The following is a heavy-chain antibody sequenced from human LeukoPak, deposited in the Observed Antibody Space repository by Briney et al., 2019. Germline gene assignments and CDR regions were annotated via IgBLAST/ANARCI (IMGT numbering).Heavy chain of an antibody. CDR1: GYTFTGYY. CDR2: INPNSGGT. V-gene: IGHV1-2*02. CDR3: ARGHSSGYYLPIFDY. Sequence: ASVKVSCKASGYTFTGYYMHWVRQAPGQGLEWMGWINPNSGGTNYAQKFQGRVTMTRDTSISTAYMELSRLRSDDTAVYYCARGHSSGYYLPIFDYWGQGTLVTVSS. J-gene: IGHJ4*02. D-gene: IGHD3-22*01.